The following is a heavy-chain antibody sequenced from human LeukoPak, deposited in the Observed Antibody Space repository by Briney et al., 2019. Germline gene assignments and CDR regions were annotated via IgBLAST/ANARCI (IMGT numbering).Heavy chain of an antibody. V-gene: IGHV4-34*01. CDR3: ARVYGAGYDFRGAFDI. CDR1: GGSFSGYY. CDR2: MNHSGST. Sequence: SETLSLTCAVYGGSFSGYYWSWIRQPPGKGLEWVGEMNHSGSTNYNPSLKSRVTISVDTSKNQFSLKLSSVTAADTAVYYCARVYGAGYDFRGAFDIWGQGTMVTVSS. D-gene: IGHD5-12*01. J-gene: IGHJ3*02.